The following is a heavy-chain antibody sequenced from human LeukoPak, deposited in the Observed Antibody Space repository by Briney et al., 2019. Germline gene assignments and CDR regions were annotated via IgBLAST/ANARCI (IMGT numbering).Heavy chain of an antibody. J-gene: IGHJ4*02. Sequence: GGSLRLSCAASGFTFSSYAMTWVRQAPGKGLEWVSAIASGGGTTYYADSVKGRFTISRDNSKNTLYLQMNSLRAEDTAVYYCAKSGKARIAVAGAGYWGQGTPVTVSS. V-gene: IGHV3-23*01. D-gene: IGHD6-19*01. CDR3: AKSGKARIAVAGAGY. CDR1: GFTFSSYA. CDR2: IASGGGTT.